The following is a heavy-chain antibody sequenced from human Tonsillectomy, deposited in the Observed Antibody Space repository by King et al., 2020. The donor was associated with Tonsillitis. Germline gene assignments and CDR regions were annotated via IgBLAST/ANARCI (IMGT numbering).Heavy chain of an antibody. J-gene: IGHJ6*02. CDR1: GFTLSDYN. Sequence: VQLVESGGGLVQPGGSLRLSCEASGFTLSDYNMNCVRQAPGKGLEWVSYISSSSRTIYYADSVKGRFTISRDKEKNSLFLQMNSLRAEDTAVYYCARDGTVPGMGRGVIITDQNDFSGMDVWGQGTTVTVSS. CDR3: ARDGTVPGMGRGVIITDQNDFSGMDV. CDR2: ISSSSRTI. D-gene: IGHD3-10*01. V-gene: IGHV3-48*01.